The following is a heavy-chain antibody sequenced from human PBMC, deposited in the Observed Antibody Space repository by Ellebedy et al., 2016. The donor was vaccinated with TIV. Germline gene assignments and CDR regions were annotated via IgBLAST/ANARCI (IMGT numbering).Heavy chain of an antibody. CDR1: GGSISSSSYY. Sequence: MPSETLSLTCTVSGGSISSSSYYWGWIRQPPGKGLEWIGSIYYSGSTYYNPSLKSRVTISVDTSKNQFSLKLSSVTAADTAVYYCARFEVGATGWFDPWGQGTLVTVSS. CDR2: IYYSGST. J-gene: IGHJ5*02. V-gene: IGHV4-39*07. D-gene: IGHD1-26*01. CDR3: ARFEVGATGWFDP.